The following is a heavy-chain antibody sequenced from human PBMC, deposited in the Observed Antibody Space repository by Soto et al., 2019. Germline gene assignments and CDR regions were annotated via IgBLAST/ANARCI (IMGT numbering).Heavy chain of an antibody. J-gene: IGHJ5*02. V-gene: IGHV1-69*01. CDR1: GGTFSSYA. CDR2: IIPIFGTA. Sequence: QVQLVQFGAEVKKPGSSVKVSCKASGGTFSSYAISWVRQAPGQGLEWMGGIIPIFGTANYAQKFQGRVTITADESTSTAYMELSSLRSEDTAVYYCARVLHYYDSSGYYWFDPWGQGTLVTVSS. CDR3: ARVLHYYDSSGYYWFDP. D-gene: IGHD3-22*01.